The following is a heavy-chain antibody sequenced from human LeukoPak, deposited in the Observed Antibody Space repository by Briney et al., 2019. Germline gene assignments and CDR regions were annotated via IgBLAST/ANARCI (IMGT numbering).Heavy chain of an antibody. CDR2: IKKKIDGETT. J-gene: IGHJ3*01. Sequence: TGGSQRLSRVASGFTFTYAWTRWARQDRGKWLEWVGSIKKKIDGETTDYAAPVRVRFTISRNDSKNTLYLQMNSLRIEDTAVYYCGTDEDNWSFSSGFDCWGQGTMVTVSS. V-gene: IGHV3-15*01. D-gene: IGHD3-3*01. CDR3: GTDEDNWSFSSGFDC. CDR1: GFTFTYAW.